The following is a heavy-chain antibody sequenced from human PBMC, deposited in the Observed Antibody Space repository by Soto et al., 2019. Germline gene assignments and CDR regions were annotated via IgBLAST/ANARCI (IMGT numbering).Heavy chain of an antibody. D-gene: IGHD1-26*01. CDR3: ATVVGAKGNWFDP. J-gene: IGHJ5*02. CDR1: GGSISSANYH. CDR2: ISDSGTT. V-gene: IGHV4-30-4*01. Sequence: QVQLQESGPGLVKPSQTLSLTCAVSGGSISSANYHWSWIRQPPGKGLEWIGYISDSGTTYYNPSLKSRLTLSVDTSKNQFSLKVTSVTAADTAVYYCATVVGAKGNWFDPWGQGTLVTVSS.